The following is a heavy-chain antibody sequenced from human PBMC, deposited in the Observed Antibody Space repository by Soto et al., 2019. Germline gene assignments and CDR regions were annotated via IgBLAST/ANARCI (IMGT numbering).Heavy chain of an antibody. D-gene: IGHD6-19*01. CDR3: ARDLSGLADYYYGMDV. CDR1: GFTFSSYS. V-gene: IGHV3-21*01. J-gene: IGHJ6*02. CDR2: ISSSSSYI. Sequence: PGGSLRLSCAASGFTFSSYSMNWVRQAPGKGLEWVSSISSSSSYIYYADSVKGRFTISRDNAKNSLYLQMNSLRAEDTAVYYCARDLSGLADYYYGMDVWGQGTTVTVS.